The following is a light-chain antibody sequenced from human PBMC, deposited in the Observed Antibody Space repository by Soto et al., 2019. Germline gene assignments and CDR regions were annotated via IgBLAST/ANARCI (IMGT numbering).Light chain of an antibody. J-gene: IGKJ5*01. CDR1: QSISRY. CDR2: AAS. V-gene: IGKV1-39*01. Sequence: DIQMTQSPSSLSASVGDRFTITCLASQSISRYLNWYQQKPGKAPKXXIYAASSLQSGVPSRFSGIGSGTGVTITVSSLKQEDGATYYCQQRYSTTITFGQGTRLEIK. CDR3: QQRYSTTIT.